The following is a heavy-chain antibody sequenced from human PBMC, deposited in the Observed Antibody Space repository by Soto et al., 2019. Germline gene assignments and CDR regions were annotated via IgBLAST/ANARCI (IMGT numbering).Heavy chain of an antibody. D-gene: IGHD5-12*01. CDR1: GFTFSSYW. V-gene: IGHV3-7*03. Sequence: PGGSLRLSCAASGFTFSSYWMSWVRQAPGKGLEWVAHTRQDGGQEYYVDSVKGRFTISRDNAKNSLSLQMSSLTADDTAIYYCVREGRGSFDFWGRGTMVTVSS. CDR3: VREGRGSFDF. CDR2: TRQDGGQE. J-gene: IGHJ3*01.